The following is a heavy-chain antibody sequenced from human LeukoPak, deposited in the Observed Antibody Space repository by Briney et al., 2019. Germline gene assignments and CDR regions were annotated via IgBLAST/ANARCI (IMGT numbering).Heavy chain of an antibody. V-gene: IGHV4-34*01. CDR2: INHSGST. Sequence: SETLSLTCAVYGGSFSGYYWSWIRQPPGKGLEWVGEINHSGSTNYNPSLKSRVTISVDTSKNQFSLKLSSVTAADTAVYYCARGWVSYDYWGQGTLVTVSS. J-gene: IGHJ4*02. CDR1: GGSFSGYY. D-gene: IGHD6-13*01. CDR3: ARGWVSYDY.